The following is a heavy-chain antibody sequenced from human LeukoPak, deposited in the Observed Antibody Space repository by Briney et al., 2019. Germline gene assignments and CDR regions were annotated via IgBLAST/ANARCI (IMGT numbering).Heavy chain of an antibody. CDR3: ARDLSSGWTTD. CDR2: TSGYNGNT. J-gene: IGHJ4*02. D-gene: IGHD6-19*01. Sequence: GASVKVSCKASGYIFINYGISWVRQAPGQGLEWMGWTSGYNGNTNYAQKLQGRVTMTTDTSTSTAYMELRSLRSDDTAVYYCARDLSSGWTTDWGQGTLVTVSS. V-gene: IGHV1-18*01. CDR1: GYIFINYG.